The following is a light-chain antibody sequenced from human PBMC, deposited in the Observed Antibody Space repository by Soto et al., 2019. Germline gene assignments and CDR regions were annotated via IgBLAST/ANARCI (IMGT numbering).Light chain of an antibody. CDR3: QQYNYLIT. CDR1: QSVGSSY. CDR2: GAT. J-gene: IGKJ5*01. Sequence: IVLTHSPCTRSVSPFESTTLSCRASQSVGSSYLAWYQHKPGQAPRLLIYGATSRATGIPDRFSGSGSGTDFTPTISRLEPEDFAVYFCQQYNYLITFGQGTRLEIK. V-gene: IGKV3-20*01.